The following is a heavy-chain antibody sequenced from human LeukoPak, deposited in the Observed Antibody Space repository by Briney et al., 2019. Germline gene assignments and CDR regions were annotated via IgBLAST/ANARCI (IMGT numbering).Heavy chain of an antibody. D-gene: IGHD5-12*01. Sequence: PSETLSLTCTVSGGSISSSSYYWSWIRQPPGKGLEWIGYIYYSGSTNYNPSLKSRVTISVDTSKNQFSLKLSSVTAADTAVYYCARVGHSGYDRWGQGTLVTVSS. CDR1: GGSISSSSYY. CDR3: ARVGHSGYDR. CDR2: IYYSGST. J-gene: IGHJ4*02. V-gene: IGHV4-61*01.